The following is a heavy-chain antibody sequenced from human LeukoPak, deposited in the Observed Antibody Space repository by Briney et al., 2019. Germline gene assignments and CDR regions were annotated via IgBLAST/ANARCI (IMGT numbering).Heavy chain of an antibody. CDR1: GYSFTSYW. J-gene: IGHJ3*02. Sequence: GESLKISCXGSGYSFTSYWIGWVRQMPGKGLEWMGIIYPGDSDTRYSPSFQGQITISADKSISTAYLQWSSLKASDTAMYYCARQGITIFGVVTQDAFDIWGQGTMVTVSS. CDR2: IYPGDSDT. D-gene: IGHD3-3*01. V-gene: IGHV5-51*01. CDR3: ARQGITIFGVVTQDAFDI.